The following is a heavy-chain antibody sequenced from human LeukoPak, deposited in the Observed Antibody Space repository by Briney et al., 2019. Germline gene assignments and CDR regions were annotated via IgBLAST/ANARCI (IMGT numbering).Heavy chain of an antibody. Sequence: ASVTVSCKASGYTFTSYGISWVRQAPGQGLEWMGWISAYNGNTNYAQKLQGRVTITRDTSTSTVYMELSSLRSEDTAVYYCARDLSTYYYDSSGYYHFDYWGQGTLVTVSS. CDR2: ISAYNGNT. CDR3: ARDLSTYYYDSSGYYHFDY. CDR1: GYTFTSYG. V-gene: IGHV1-18*01. D-gene: IGHD3-22*01. J-gene: IGHJ4*02.